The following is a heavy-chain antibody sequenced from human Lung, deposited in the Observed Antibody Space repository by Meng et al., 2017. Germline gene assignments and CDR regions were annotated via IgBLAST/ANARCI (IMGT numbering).Heavy chain of an antibody. V-gene: IGHV4-4*02. CDR3: ARGSITMVRGVSVFDP. D-gene: IGHD3-10*01. J-gene: IGHJ5*02. Sequence: VPLAEAGPGLVEPSRTLSLAVAVSGGSISSSNWWSWVRQPPGKGLEWIGEIYHSGSTNYNPSLKSRVTISVDKSKNQFSLKLSSVTAADTAVYYCARGSITMVRGVSVFDPWGQGTLVTVSS. CDR2: IYHSGST. CDR1: GGSISSSNW.